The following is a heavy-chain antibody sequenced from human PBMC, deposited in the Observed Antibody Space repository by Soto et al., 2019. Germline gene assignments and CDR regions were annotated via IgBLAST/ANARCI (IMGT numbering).Heavy chain of an antibody. CDR2: ISSNGGST. V-gene: IGHV3-64*01. CDR3: ARDMAVGAGLLAFDS. Sequence: GGSLRLSCAASGFTFSSYAMHWVRQAPGKGLEYVSAISSNGGSTYYANSVKGRFTISRDNSKNTLYLQMGSLRAEDMAVYYCARDMAVGAGLLAFDSWGQRTMVPVSS. D-gene: IGHD6-19*01. CDR1: GFTFSSYA. J-gene: IGHJ3*02.